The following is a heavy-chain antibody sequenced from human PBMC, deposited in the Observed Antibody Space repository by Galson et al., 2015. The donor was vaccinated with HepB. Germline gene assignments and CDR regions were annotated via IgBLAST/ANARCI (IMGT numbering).Heavy chain of an antibody. CDR3: ARAPHGAPPAGDYYYFMDV. CDR2: ISTSSSTI. V-gene: IGHV3-48*02. D-gene: IGHD1-14*01. CDR1: GFTFSGYS. Sequence: SLRLSCAASGFTFSGYSLNWVRQAPGRGLEWVSYISTSSSTIYYADSVKGRFTISRDNAKNSLYLQMNSLRDEDTAVYYCARAPHGAPPAGDYYYFMDVWGKGTTVTVSS. J-gene: IGHJ6*03.